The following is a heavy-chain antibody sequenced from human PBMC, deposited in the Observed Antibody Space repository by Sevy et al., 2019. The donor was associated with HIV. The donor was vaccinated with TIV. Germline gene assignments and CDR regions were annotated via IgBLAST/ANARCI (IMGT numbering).Heavy chain of an antibody. J-gene: IGHJ6*02. D-gene: IGHD3-3*01. Sequence: ASVKVSCKASGGTFSSYAISWVRQAPGQGIEWMGGIIPIFGTANYAQKFQGRVTITADESTSTAYMELSSLRSEDTAVYYCARGTVYDFWSGYYPHYYYGMDVWGQGTTVTVSS. CDR3: ARGTVYDFWSGYYPHYYYGMDV. CDR2: IIPIFGTA. CDR1: GGTFSSYA. V-gene: IGHV1-69*13.